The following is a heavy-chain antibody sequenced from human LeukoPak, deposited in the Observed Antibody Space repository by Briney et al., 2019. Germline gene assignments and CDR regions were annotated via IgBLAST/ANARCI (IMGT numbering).Heavy chain of an antibody. V-gene: IGHV3-11*01. CDR1: GFTFSDYY. CDR2: ISSSGSTI. D-gene: IGHD3-22*01. CDR3: ARRYYDSSGYSHDY. J-gene: IGHJ4*02. Sequence: GGSLRLSCAASGFTFSDYYMSWIRQAPGKGLEWVSYISSSGSTIYYAASVKGRFTISRDNAKNSLYLQMNSLRAEDTAVYYCARRYYDSSGYSHDYWGQGTLVTVSS.